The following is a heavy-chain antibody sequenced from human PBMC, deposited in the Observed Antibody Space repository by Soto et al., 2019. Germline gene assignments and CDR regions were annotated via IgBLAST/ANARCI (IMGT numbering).Heavy chain of an antibody. Sequence: GGSLRLSCAASGFTFSSYSMNWVRQAPGKGLEWVSSISSSSSYIYYADSVKGRFTISRDNAKNSLYLQMNSLRAEDTAVYYCARASYGDYPTPYYFDYWGQGTLVTVSS. CDR1: GFTFSSYS. CDR3: ARASYGDYPTPYYFDY. V-gene: IGHV3-21*01. CDR2: ISSSSSYI. D-gene: IGHD4-17*01. J-gene: IGHJ4*02.